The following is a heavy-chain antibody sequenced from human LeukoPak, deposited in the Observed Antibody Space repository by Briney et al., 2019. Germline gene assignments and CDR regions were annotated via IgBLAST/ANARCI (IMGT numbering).Heavy chain of an antibody. CDR1: GYSFSSYG. J-gene: IGHJ4*02. D-gene: IGHD3-10*01. CDR2: ISAGSEYT. CDR3: ARDAPGNNYGKFDY. V-gene: IGHV1-3*01. Sequence: GASVKVSCKASGYSFSSYGFHWGRKPPGQRLEWMGWISAGSEYTKYLQNLQGRVTISRDTSASTDYMELSSLRSEDTAVYYCARDAPGNNYGKFDYWGQGTLVTVSS.